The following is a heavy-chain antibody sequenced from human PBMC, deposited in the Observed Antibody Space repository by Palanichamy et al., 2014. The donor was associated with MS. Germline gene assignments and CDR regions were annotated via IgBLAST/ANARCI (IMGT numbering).Heavy chain of an antibody. V-gene: IGHV3-66*02. CDR3: SRGQGND. CDR1: GLSVSSDY. Sequence: EVQLVESGGGLVQPGGSLRLSCVVSGLSVSSDYIKWVRQAPGKGLQWVSVIYTGGSTYNVDSVKGRFTVSRDNSKNTVYLQMNSLRIEDTAVYYCSRGQGNDWGQGTLVTVPS. CDR2: IYTGGST. J-gene: IGHJ4*02. D-gene: IGHD1-1*01.